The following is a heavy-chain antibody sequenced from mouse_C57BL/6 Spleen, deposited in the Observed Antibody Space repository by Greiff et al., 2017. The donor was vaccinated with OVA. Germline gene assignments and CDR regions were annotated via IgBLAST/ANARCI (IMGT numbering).Heavy chain of an antibody. V-gene: IGHV1-81*01. Sequence: QVQLQQSGAELARPGASVKLSCKASGYTFTSYGISWVKQRTGQGLEWIGEIYPRSGNTYYNEKFKGKATLTADKSSSTAYMELRSLTSEDSAVYFCARGLRRGDWYFDVWGTGTTVTVSS. J-gene: IGHJ1*03. CDR3: ARGLRRGDWYFDV. CDR2: IYPRSGNT. D-gene: IGHD2-4*01. CDR1: GYTFTSYG.